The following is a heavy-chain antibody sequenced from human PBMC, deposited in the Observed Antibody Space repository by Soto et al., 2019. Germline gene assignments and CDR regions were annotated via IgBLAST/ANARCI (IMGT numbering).Heavy chain of an antibody. D-gene: IGHD2-15*01. J-gene: IGHJ3*02. Sequence: GASVKVSCKASGFTFTSSAMQWVRQARGQRLEWIGWIVVGSGNTNYAQKFQERVTITRDMSTSTAYMELSSLRSEDTAVYYCAAALHSSDHPGGTAAFDIWGQGAMVTVSS. V-gene: IGHV1-58*02. CDR1: GFTFTSSA. CDR3: AAALHSSDHPGGTAAFDI. CDR2: IVVGSGNT.